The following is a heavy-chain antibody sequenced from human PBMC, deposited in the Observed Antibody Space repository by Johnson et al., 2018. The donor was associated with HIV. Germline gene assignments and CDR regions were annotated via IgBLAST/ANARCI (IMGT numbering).Heavy chain of an antibody. CDR1: GFTVR. CDR3: AKVAVATAAGGVGLNI. Sequence: VQLVESGGGLIQPGGSLRLSCVASGFTVRKGLEWVSVIYSGGSTYYADSVKGRFTISRDNSKNTLYLQMNSLRADDTAVYYCAKVAVATAAGGVGLNIWGQGTMVTVSS. J-gene: IGHJ3*02. D-gene: IGHD6-13*01. V-gene: IGHV3-53*01. CDR2: IYSGGST.